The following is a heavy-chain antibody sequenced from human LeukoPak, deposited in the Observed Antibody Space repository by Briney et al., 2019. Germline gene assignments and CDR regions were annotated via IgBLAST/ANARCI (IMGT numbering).Heavy chain of an antibody. D-gene: IGHD3-9*01. CDR3: ARGLRVYYDILTGYYVDGLLDY. V-gene: IGHV4-59*12. J-gene: IGHJ4*02. Sequence: PSETLSLTCTVSGGSISSYYWSWIRQPPGKGLEWIGYIYYSGSTNYNPSLKSRVTISVDTSKNQFSLKLSSVTAADTAVYYCARGLRVYYDILTGYYVDGLLDYWGQGTLVTVSS. CDR1: GGSISSYY. CDR2: IYYSGST.